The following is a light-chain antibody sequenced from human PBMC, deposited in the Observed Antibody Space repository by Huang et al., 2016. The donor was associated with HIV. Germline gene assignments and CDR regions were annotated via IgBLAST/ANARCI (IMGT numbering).Light chain of an antibody. Sequence: DIQMTQSPSAMSASLGDIVTITCRASQGINNYLAWFQQKPGKVPKRLIDGTSNLQSGVPSRFSGSGSGTEFTLTITRLQPEDFATYYCLQYDSYPWTFGQGTEVEV. CDR1: QGINNY. J-gene: IGKJ1*01. CDR2: GTS. CDR3: LQYDSYPWT. V-gene: IGKV1-17*03.